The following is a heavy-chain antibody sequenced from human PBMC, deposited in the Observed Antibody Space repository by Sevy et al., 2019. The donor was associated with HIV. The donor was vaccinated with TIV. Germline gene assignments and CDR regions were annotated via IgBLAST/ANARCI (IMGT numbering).Heavy chain of an antibody. CDR1: GGSISSSNW. J-gene: IGHJ6*02. V-gene: IGHV4-4*02. Sequence: SETLSLTCAVSGGSISSSNWWSWVRQPPGKGLEWIGEIYHSGSTNYNPSLKSRVTISVDKSKNQFSLKLSSVTAADTAVYYCAGDRYCSSTSCSGRVGMDVWGQGTTVTVSS. D-gene: IGHD2-2*01. CDR2: IYHSGST. CDR3: AGDRYCSSTSCSGRVGMDV.